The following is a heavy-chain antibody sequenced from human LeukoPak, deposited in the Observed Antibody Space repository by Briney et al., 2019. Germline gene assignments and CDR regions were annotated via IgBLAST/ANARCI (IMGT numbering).Heavy chain of an antibody. CDR2: ISAYNGNT. V-gene: IGHV1-18*01. J-gene: IGHJ4*02. Sequence: ASVKVSCKASGYTFTSYGISWVRQAPGQGLEWMGWISAYNGNTNYAQKPQGRVTMTTDTSTSTAYMELRSLRSDDTAVYYCASDGYSSGWYHFDYWGQGTLVTVSS. CDR1: GYTFTSYG. D-gene: IGHD6-19*01. CDR3: ASDGYSSGWYHFDY.